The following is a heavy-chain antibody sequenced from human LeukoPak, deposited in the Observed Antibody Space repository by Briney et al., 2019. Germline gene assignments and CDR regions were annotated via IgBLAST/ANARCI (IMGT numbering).Heavy chain of an antibody. Sequence: PSETLSLTCTVSGGSISSGGYYWSWIRQHPGKGLEWIGYIYYSGSTYYNPSLKSRVTISVDTSKNQFSLKLSSVTAADTAVYYCARAALNSGSSSFDYWGQGTLVTVSS. CDR3: ARAALNSGSSSFDY. V-gene: IGHV4-31*03. D-gene: IGHD1-26*01. CDR1: GGSISSGGYY. J-gene: IGHJ4*02. CDR2: IYYSGST.